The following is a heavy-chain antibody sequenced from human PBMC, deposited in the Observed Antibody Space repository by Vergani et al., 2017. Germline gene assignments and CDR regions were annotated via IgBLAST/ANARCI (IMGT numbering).Heavy chain of an antibody. Sequence: EVQLVESGGGLVQPGRSLRLSCAASGFTFDDYAMHWVRQAPGKGLEWVSGISWNSGSIGYADSVKGRFTISRDNAKNSLYLQMNSLRAEDTAVYYCARDLAFGELLRWGPLDYWGQGTLVTVSS. CDR1: GFTFDDYA. V-gene: IGHV3-9*01. J-gene: IGHJ4*02. CDR3: ARDLAFGELLRWGPLDY. CDR2: ISWNSGSI. D-gene: IGHD3-10*01.